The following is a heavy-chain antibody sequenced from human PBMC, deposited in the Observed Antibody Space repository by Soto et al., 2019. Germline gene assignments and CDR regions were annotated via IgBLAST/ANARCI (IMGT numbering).Heavy chain of an antibody. J-gene: IGHJ6*02. V-gene: IGHV3-33*01. CDR2: IWYEGSNK. D-gene: IGHD6-13*01. Sequence: GGSLRLSCAASVFTFSRHGMHWFRQAPGKGLEWVAVIWYEGSNKYHADSVKGRFTISRDNSKNTLYLQMNSLRAEDTAVYYCAREGEAAAGTHHYYHGMDVWGQGTTVTVSS. CDR1: VFTFSRHG. CDR3: AREGEAAAGTHHYYHGMDV.